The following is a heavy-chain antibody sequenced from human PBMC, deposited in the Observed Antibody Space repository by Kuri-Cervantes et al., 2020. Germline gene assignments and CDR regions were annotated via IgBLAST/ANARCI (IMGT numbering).Heavy chain of an antibody. Sequence: SGPTLVKPTQTLTLTCTISGFSLSTSGMRVSWIRQPPGKALEWLARIDWDDDKFYSTSLKTRLTISKDTSKNQVVLTMTNMDPVDTATYYCAHRRGLVVSPWGQGTLVTVSS. D-gene: IGHD2-15*01. CDR1: GFSLSTSGMR. J-gene: IGHJ5*02. CDR2: IDWDDDK. V-gene: IGHV2-70*12. CDR3: AHRRGLVVSP.